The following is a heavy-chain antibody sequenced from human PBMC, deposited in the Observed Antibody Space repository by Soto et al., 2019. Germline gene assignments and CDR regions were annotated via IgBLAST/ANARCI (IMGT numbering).Heavy chain of an antibody. Sequence: QVQLVESGGGVVQPGRSLRLSCATSGYDVHWVRQDPGKGLEWVGVIAYDERNKYYADSVKGRFTISRDNSKNILYLQMNSLRTEDTAVYYCARDSGSYYFDYWGQGTLVTVSS. J-gene: IGHJ4*02. CDR3: ARDSGSYYFDY. D-gene: IGHD1-26*01. CDR1: GYD. CDR2: IAYDERNK. V-gene: IGHV3-30*04.